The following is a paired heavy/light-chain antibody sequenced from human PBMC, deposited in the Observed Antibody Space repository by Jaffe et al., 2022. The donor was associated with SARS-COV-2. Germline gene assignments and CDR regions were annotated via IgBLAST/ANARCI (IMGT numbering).Light chain of an antibody. CDR1: QSVFYSSNNRDC. CDR2: WAS. CDR3: QQYIGTPLT. J-gene: IGKJ4*01. V-gene: IGKV4-1*01. Sequence: DIVMTQSPDSLAVSLGERATISCKSSQSVFYSSNNRDCLAWYQQKPGQPPKLLIYWASTRESGVPDRFSGSGSGTDFTLTISSLQAEDVAVYYCQQYIGTPLTFGGGTKVEIK.
Heavy chain of an antibody. CDR3: TISRDGYNYFNY. Sequence: EVQLAESGGGLVQPGGSLRLSCAASGSTLSNYWVHWVRQAPGKGPVWVSRINGDGSSTRYADSVEGRFTISRDNAKNTLYLQMNSLRAEDTAVYYCTISRDGYNYFNYWGQGTLVTVSS. V-gene: IGHV3-74*01. CDR2: INGDGSST. J-gene: IGHJ4*02. D-gene: IGHD5-12*01. CDR1: GSTLSNYW.